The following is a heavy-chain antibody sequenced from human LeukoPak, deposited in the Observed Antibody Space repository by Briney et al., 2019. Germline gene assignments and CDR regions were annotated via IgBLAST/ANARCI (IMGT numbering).Heavy chain of an antibody. J-gene: IGHJ4*02. D-gene: IGHD6-19*01. CDR3: ARSHSSGWSYFDY. V-gene: IGHV4-59*02. Sequence: PSETLSLTCTVSGGSVSSYYWDWIRQPPGRGLEYIGYIYYTGNTNYNPSLRSRVTISVDTSKNQFSLKLSSVTAADTAVYYCARSHSSGWSYFDYWGQGTLVTVSS. CDR2: IYYTGNT. CDR1: GGSVSSYY.